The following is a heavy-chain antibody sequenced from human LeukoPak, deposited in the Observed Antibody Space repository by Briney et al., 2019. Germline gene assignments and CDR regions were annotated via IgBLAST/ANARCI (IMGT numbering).Heavy chain of an antibody. CDR2: IRYDGSDK. V-gene: IGHV3-30*02. CDR1: GFTFSTYG. CDR3: AKGAGYGDLGYFYYMDV. J-gene: IGHJ6*03. Sequence: GGSLRLSCAASGFTFSTYGMHWVRQAPGKGLEWVAFIRYDGSDKYYADSVKGRFTISRDNSRNTLCLHMNSLRAEDTAVYYCAKGAGYGDLGYFYYMDVWGKGTTVTVSS. D-gene: IGHD4-17*01.